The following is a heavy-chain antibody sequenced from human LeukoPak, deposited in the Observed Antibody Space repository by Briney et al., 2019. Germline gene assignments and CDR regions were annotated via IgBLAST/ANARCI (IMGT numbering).Heavy chain of an antibody. D-gene: IGHD2-15*01. J-gene: IGHJ3*02. CDR3: ASGYCSGGSCYPHDAFDI. Sequence: ASVKVSCKASGYTFTGYYMHWVRQAPGQGLEWMGWINPNSGGTNYAQKFQGRVTMTRDTSISTAYMELSRLRSDDTAVYYCASGYCSGGSCYPHDAFDIWGQGTMVTVSS. CDR1: GYTFTGYY. V-gene: IGHV1-2*02. CDR2: INPNSGGT.